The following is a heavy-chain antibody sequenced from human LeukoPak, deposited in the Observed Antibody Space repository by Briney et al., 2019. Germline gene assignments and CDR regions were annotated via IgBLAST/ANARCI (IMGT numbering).Heavy chain of an antibody. V-gene: IGHV4-39*07. D-gene: IGHD2-21*01. CDR1: GDSITSNNYY. J-gene: IGHJ5*02. CDR2: IYYTGTT. Sequence: PSETLSLTCTVSGDSITSNNYYWGWIRQPPGKGLEWIGTIYYTGTTYYNPSLKSRVTISVDTSKSQFSLRLSSVTAADTAVYYCARASGGHFNNWFDPWGQGTLVTVSS. CDR3: ARASGGHFNNWFDP.